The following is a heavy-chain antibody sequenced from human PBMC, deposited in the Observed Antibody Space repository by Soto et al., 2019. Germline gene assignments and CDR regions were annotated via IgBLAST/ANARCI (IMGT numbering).Heavy chain of an antibody. Sequence: ASVKVSCKASGYTFTGYYMHWVRQAPGQGLEWMGWINPNSGGTNYAQKFQGWVTMTRDTSISTAYMELSRLRSDDTAVYYCARELVYYDSSGYHSYYGMDVWGQGTIVTSSS. D-gene: IGHD3-22*01. V-gene: IGHV1-2*04. CDR2: INPNSGGT. J-gene: IGHJ6*02. CDR3: ARELVYYDSSGYHSYYGMDV. CDR1: GYTFTGYY.